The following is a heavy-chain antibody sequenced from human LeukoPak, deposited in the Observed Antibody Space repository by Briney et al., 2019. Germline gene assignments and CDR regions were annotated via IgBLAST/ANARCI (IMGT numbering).Heavy chain of an antibody. CDR3: ARDRHIAAAVYYYYMDV. J-gene: IGHJ6*03. CDR1: GYTFTSYI. V-gene: IGHV1-18*01. CDR2: INAYNGNT. D-gene: IGHD6-13*01. Sequence: GASVKVSCKASGYTFTSYIISWVRQAPGQGLEWTGWINAYNGNTDYAQRVQGRVTMTTDTSTSTAYMEVRSLRSDDTAVYYCARDRHIAAAVYYYYMDVWGKGTPVTVSS.